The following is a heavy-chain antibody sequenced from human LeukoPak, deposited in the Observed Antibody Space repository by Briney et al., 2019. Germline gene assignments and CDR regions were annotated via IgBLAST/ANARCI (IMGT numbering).Heavy chain of an antibody. Sequence: PGGSLRLSCAASGFTFDDYAMHWVRQAPGKGLEWVSLISGDGGSTYDADSVRGRFTISRDNSKNSLYLQMKSLRTEDTALYYCAKDMGRSGYYVDYWGQGTLVTVSS. CDR1: GFTFDDYA. J-gene: IGHJ4*02. D-gene: IGHD3-22*01. CDR3: AKDMGRSGYYVDY. V-gene: IGHV3-43*02. CDR2: ISGDGGST.